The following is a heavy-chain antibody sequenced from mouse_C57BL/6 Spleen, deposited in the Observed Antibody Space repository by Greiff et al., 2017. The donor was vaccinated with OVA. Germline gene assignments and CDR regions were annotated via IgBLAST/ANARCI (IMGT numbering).Heavy chain of an antibody. CDR3: ASYGNYVPAY. CDR2: IDPSDSET. V-gene: IGHV1-52*01. D-gene: IGHD2-1*01. Sequence: VQLQQPGAELVRPGSSVKLSCKASGYTFTSYWMHWVKQRPIQGLEWIGNIDPSDSETHYNQKFKGKATLTVDKSSSTAYMELRSLTSEDSAVYYCASYGNYVPAYWGQGTLVTVSA. CDR1: GYTFTSYW. J-gene: IGHJ3*01.